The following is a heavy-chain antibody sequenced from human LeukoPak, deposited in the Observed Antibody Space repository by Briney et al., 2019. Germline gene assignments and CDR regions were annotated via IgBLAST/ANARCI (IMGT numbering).Heavy chain of an antibody. V-gene: IGHV3-20*04. CDR1: GFTFDDYG. Sequence: GGTLRLSCAASGFTFDDYGMSWVRQAPGKGLEWVSGINWYGCSTGYADSVKGRFTISRDNAKNSLYLQMNSLRAEDTALYYCARGQRIRGGSGSYYNKADYWGQGTLVTVSS. CDR2: INWYGCST. CDR3: ARGQRIRGGSGSYYNKADY. D-gene: IGHD3-10*01. J-gene: IGHJ4*02.